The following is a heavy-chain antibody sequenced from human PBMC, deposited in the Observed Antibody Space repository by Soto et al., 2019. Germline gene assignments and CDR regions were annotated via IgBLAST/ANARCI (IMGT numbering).Heavy chain of an antibody. CDR2: INAGNGNT. CDR1: GITFSTYA. Sequence: QVQLVQSGAEVKKPGASVKVSCKASGITFSTYAIHWVRQAPGQRLEWMGWINAGNGNTRYSQKFQGRVTLTRGTSASTAYMDLSSLRSEDTAIYYCARAISGYVTWGQGTLVTVSS. D-gene: IGHD5-12*01. CDR3: ARAISGYVT. J-gene: IGHJ5*02. V-gene: IGHV1-3*01.